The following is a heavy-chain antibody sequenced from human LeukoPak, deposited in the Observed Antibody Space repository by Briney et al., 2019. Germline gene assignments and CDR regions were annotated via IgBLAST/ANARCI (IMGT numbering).Heavy chain of an antibody. CDR1: GYTFTGYY. J-gene: IGHJ4*02. CDR3: ARVGKGSGSYLGLFDY. CDR2: INPNSGGT. Sequence: ASVKVSCKASGYTFTGYYMHWVRQAPGQGLEWMGWINPNSGGTNYAQKFQGRVTMTRDTSISTAYMELSRLRSEDTAVYYCARVGKGSGSYLGLFDYWGQGTLVTVSS. D-gene: IGHD1-26*01. V-gene: IGHV1-2*02.